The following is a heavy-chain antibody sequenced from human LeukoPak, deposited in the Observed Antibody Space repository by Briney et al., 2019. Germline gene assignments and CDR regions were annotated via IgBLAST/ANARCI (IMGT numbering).Heavy chain of an antibody. D-gene: IGHD3-10*01. Sequence: GSLRLSCAASGFTFSSYSMNWVRQAPGKGLEWISYISGSGSVSYYEDSVKGRFTISRDNAKNSLYLQMNSLRDEDTALYYCARDGGFGFLAAFDIWGQGTMVTVSS. V-gene: IGHV3-48*02. CDR3: ARDGGFGFLAAFDI. J-gene: IGHJ3*02. CDR1: GFTFSSYS. CDR2: ISGSGSVS.